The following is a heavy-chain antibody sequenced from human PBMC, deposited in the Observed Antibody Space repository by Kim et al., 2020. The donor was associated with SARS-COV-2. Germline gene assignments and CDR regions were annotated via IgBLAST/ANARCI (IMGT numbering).Heavy chain of an antibody. CDR3: ARRGAAASYYLDY. J-gene: IGHJ4*02. Sequence: YADSAEDRVTISRDNSKNTLYLQMNSLRAEDTAVYYCARRGAAASYYLDYWGQGTLVTVSS. V-gene: IGHV3-23*01. D-gene: IGHD6-13*01.